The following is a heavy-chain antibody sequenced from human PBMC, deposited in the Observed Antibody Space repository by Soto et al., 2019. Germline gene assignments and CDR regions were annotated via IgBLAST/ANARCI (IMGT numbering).Heavy chain of an antibody. V-gene: IGHV5-51*01. CDR1: GYSFTSYW. CDR2: IYPGDSDT. D-gene: IGHD2-15*01. Sequence: GESLKISCKGSGYSFTSYWIGWVRQMPGKGLEWMGIIYPGDSDTRYSPSFQGQVTISADKSISTAYLQWSSLKASDTAMYYCARLLGYCSCGSCYPIPHFDYWGQGTLVTVSS. J-gene: IGHJ4*02. CDR3: ARLLGYCSCGSCYPIPHFDY.